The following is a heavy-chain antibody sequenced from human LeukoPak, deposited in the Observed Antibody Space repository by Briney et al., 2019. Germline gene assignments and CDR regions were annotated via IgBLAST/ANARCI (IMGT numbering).Heavy chain of an antibody. J-gene: IGHJ6*03. V-gene: IGHV1-69*06. CDR3: ARARVYYYYYMDV. Sequence: SVKVSCKASGYTFTGYYMHWVRQAPGQGLEWMGGIIPIFGTANYAQKFQGRVTITADKSTSTAYMELSSLRSEDTAVYYCARARVYYYYYMDVWGKGTTVTVSS. CDR1: GYTFTGYY. CDR2: IIPIFGTA.